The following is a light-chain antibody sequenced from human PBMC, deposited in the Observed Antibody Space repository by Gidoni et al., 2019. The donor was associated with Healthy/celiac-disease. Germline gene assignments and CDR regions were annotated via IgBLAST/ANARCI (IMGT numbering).Light chain of an antibody. CDR1: QSISSW. CDR3: QQYNSCAWT. CDR2: KAS. J-gene: IGKJ1*01. Sequence: DIQLTQSPSTLSASVGDRVTITCRASQSISSWLAWYQQKPGKAPKLLIYKASSLESGVPSRFSGSGSGTEFTLTISSLQPDDFATYYCQQYNSCAWTFGQXNKVEIK. V-gene: IGKV1-5*03.